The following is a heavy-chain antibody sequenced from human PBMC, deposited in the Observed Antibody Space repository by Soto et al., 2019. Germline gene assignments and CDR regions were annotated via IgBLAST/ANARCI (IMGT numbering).Heavy chain of an antibody. D-gene: IGHD3-3*01. CDR3: AKDSRLEYDFWSGYYTINFDY. CDR2: ISGTGGST. Sequence: ESVIRSCADSGFTFSSYAMIWVRQAPGKGLECVSAISGTGGSTYYADSVKGRFTISRDNSKNTLYLQMNSLRAEDTAVYYCAKDSRLEYDFWSGYYTINFDYWGQGTMVTVSS. J-gene: IGHJ4*02. V-gene: IGHV3-23*01. CDR1: GFTFSSYA.